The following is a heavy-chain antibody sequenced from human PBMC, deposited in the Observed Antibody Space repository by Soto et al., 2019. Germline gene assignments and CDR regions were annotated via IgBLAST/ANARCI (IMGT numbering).Heavy chain of an antibody. CDR3: ASRSVYIAVAGTQNYYYGMDV. J-gene: IGHJ6*02. CDR1: GGTFSSYA. CDR2: IIPIFGTA. V-gene: IGHV1-69*01. D-gene: IGHD6-19*01. Sequence: QVQLVQSGAEVKKPGSSVKVSCKASGGTFSSYAISWVRQAPGQGLEWMGGIIPIFGTANYAQKFQGRVTITADESTGTAYMELSSLRSEDTAVYYCASRSVYIAVAGTQNYYYGMDVWGQGTTVTVSS.